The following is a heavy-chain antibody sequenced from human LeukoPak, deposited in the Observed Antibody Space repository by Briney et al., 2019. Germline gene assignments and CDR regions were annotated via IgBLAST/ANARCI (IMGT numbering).Heavy chain of an antibody. CDR3: ASSIAVSDGLDY. Sequence: PGGSLRLSCAASGFTFSRYGMHWVRQAPGKGLEWVAFIRFDGSTKHHVDSVKGRFTISRDNSKSTLYLQMNSLRVEDTAVYYCASSIAVSDGLDYWGQGTLVTVSS. CDR1: GFTFSRYG. CDR2: IRFDGSTK. D-gene: IGHD6-19*01. V-gene: IGHV3-30*02. J-gene: IGHJ4*02.